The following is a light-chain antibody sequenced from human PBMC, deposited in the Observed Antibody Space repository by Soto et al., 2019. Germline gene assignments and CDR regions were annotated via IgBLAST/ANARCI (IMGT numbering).Light chain of an antibody. V-gene: IGKV3D-20*02. Sequence: IVLTQSPGTLSLSPGERATLSCRASQSVGNNYLAWYQQKPGQAPRLLIYAASSRATGVPDRFSGSGSGTDFTLTISRLEPEDFAVYYCQQRSNWPRTFGQGTKVEIK. CDR2: AAS. CDR3: QQRSNWPRT. CDR1: QSVGNNY. J-gene: IGKJ1*01.